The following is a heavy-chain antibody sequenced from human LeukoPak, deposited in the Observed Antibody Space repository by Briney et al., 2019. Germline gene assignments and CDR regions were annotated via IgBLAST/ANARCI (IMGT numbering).Heavy chain of an antibody. V-gene: IGHV1-18*01. CDR1: GYIFTTYG. CDR2: ISPYNGDT. Sequence: ASVKVSCKASGYIFTTYGISWVRQAPGQGLEWMGWISPYNGDTNDAQKFQGRVTMTTDTSTSTTYMELRSLRSDDTAVYDCARGHAPIDYWGQGTLVTVSS. CDR3: ARGHAPIDY. J-gene: IGHJ4*02.